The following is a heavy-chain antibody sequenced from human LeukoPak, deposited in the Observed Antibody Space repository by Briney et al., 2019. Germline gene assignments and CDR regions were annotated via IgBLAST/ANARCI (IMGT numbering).Heavy chain of an antibody. CDR1: GGTFSSYA. J-gene: IGHJ6*03. CDR3: AGGDYGDSPFYYYYYMDV. V-gene: IGHV1-69*05. D-gene: IGHD4-17*01. Sequence: ASVNVSCKASGGTFSSYAISWVRQAPGQGLEWMGGIIPMSGTANYAQKFQGRGTITTDESTSTAYMELSSLRSEDTAVYYCAGGDYGDSPFYYYYYMDVWGKGTTVTVSS. CDR2: IIPMSGTA.